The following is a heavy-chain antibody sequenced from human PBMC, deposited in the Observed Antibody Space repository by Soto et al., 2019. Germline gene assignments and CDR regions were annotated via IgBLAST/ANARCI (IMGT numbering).Heavy chain of an antibody. V-gene: IGHV4-31*03. CDR2: IYYSGST. CDR1: GGSISSGGYY. D-gene: IGHD4-17*01. Sequence: TLSLTCTVSGGSISSGGYYWSWIRQHPGKGLEWIGYIYYSGSTYYNPSLKSRVTISVDTSKNQFSLKLSSVTAADTAVYYCARDLYGDYAHNIWGQGTLVTVSS. CDR3: ARDLYGDYAHNI. J-gene: IGHJ4*02.